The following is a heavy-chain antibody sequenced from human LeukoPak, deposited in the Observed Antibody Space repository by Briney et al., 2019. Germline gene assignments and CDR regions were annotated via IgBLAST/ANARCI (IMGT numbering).Heavy chain of an antibody. Sequence: PGGSLRLSCAASGFTFSDYAMSWVRQAPGKGLEWVAAVTGPGDTTYYADSVKGRFIISRDSFKDTLYLQMNRLGAEDTALYYCAKGAAIDHWGQGTLVTVSS. CDR1: GFTFSDYA. CDR2: VTGPGDTT. CDR3: AKGAAIDH. J-gene: IGHJ4*02. D-gene: IGHD2-21*01. V-gene: IGHV3-23*01.